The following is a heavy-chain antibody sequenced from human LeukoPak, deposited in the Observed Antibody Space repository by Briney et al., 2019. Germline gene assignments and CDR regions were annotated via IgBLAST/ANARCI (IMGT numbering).Heavy chain of an antibody. V-gene: IGHV4-61*02. CDR2: IYTSGST. CDR1: GGSISSGSYY. D-gene: IGHD6-13*01. Sequence: SETLSLTCTVSGGSISSGSYYWSWIRQPAGKGLEWIGRIYTSGSTNYNPSLKSRVTISVDTSKNQFSLKLSSVTAADTAVYYCARDRSDSSSWYKVYYYMDVWGKGTTVTISS. CDR3: ARDRSDSSSWYKVYYYMDV. J-gene: IGHJ6*03.